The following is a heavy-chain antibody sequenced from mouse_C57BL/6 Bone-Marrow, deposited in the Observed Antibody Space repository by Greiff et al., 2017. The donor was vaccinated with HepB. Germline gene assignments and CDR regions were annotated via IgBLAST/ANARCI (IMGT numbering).Heavy chain of an antibody. CDR3: ARSVGYGWFAY. J-gene: IGHJ3*01. V-gene: IGHV1-53*01. CDR1: GYTFTSYW. CDR2: INPSNGGT. D-gene: IGHD2-2*01. Sequence: QVQLQQPGTELVKPGASVKLSCKASGYTFTSYWMHWVKQRPGKGLEWIGNINPSNGGTNYNEKFKSKATLTVDKSSSTAYMQLSSLTSEDSAVCDCARSVGYGWFAYWGQGTLVTVSA.